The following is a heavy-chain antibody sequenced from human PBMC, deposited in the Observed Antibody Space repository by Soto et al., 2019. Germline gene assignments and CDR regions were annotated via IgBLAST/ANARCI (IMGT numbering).Heavy chain of an antibody. V-gene: IGHV1-69*06. Sequence: SVKVSCKASGGTFSSYAISWVRQAPGQGLEWMGGIIPIFGTANYAQKFQGRVTITADKSTSTAYMELSSLRSEDTAVYYCARHYRDYAWLFDPWGQGSLVTVSS. D-gene: IGHD4-17*01. CDR3: ARHYRDYAWLFDP. CDR1: GGTFSSYA. CDR2: IIPIFGTA. J-gene: IGHJ5*02.